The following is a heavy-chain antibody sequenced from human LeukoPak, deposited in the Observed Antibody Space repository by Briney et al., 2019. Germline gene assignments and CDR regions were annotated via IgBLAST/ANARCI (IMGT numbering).Heavy chain of an antibody. V-gene: IGHV3-21*01. CDR1: GFTFSSYS. Sequence: GGSLRLSCAASGFTFSSYSMNWVRQAPGKGLEWVSSISSSSGYIYYADSVKGRFTISRDNAKNSLYLQMNSLRAEDTAVYYCARDGNDAFDIWGQGTMVTVSS. J-gene: IGHJ3*02. CDR3: ARDGNDAFDI. CDR2: ISSSSGYI. D-gene: IGHD1-26*01.